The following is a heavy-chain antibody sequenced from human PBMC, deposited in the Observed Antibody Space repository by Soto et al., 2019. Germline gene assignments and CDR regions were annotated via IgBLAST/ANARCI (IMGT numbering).Heavy chain of an antibody. Sequence: ASVKVSCKASGYTFTSYAMHWVRQAPGQRLEWMGWINAGNGNTKYSQKFQGRVTITRDTSASTAYMELSSLRSEDTALYYCAREGGPTGIAAAGTRFDPWGQGTLVTVSS. J-gene: IGHJ5*02. CDR3: AREGGPTGIAAAGTRFDP. CDR1: GYTFTSYA. D-gene: IGHD6-13*01. CDR2: INAGNGNT. V-gene: IGHV1-3*01.